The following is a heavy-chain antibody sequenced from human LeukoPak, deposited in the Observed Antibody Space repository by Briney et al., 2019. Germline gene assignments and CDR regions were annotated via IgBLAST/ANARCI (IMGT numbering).Heavy chain of an antibody. CDR3: GSGDSYDRSGPYYFDY. J-gene: IGHJ4*02. CDR1: GYTFTVYY. D-gene: IGHD3-22*01. CDR2: INPNSGGT. V-gene: IGHV1-2*02. Sequence: ASVNVSCKSSGYTFTVYYLHWVRQAPGQGLEWMGWINPNSGGTNYAQKFQGRVTMTRDTSISTAYMELSRLRSDDTAVYYCGSGDSYDRSGPYYFDYWGQGNLVTVSP.